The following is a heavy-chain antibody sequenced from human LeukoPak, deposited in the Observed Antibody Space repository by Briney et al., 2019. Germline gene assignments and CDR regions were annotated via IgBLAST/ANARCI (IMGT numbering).Heavy chain of an antibody. J-gene: IGHJ3*02. V-gene: IGHV3-74*01. Sequence: GGSLRLSCAASGFTFSSYWMHWVRQDPGKGLVWLPIINTDGTSTTYADSVKGRFTVSRDNAKNTLYLQMNNLRADDTAVYHCARLARSTSFDIWGQGTMVTVSP. CDR3: ARLARSTSFDI. D-gene: IGHD6-19*01. CDR1: GFTFSSYW. CDR2: INTDGTST.